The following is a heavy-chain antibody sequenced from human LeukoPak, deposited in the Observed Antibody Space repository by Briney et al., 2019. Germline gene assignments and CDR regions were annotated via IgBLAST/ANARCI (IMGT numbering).Heavy chain of an antibody. CDR2: IYTSGST. CDR1: GGSISSGSYY. V-gene: IGHV4-61*02. J-gene: IGHJ3*02. Sequence: SQTLSLTCTVSGGSISSGSYYWSWIRQPAGKGLEWIGRIYTSGSTNYNPSLKSRVTISVDTSMNQFSLKLSSVTAADTAVYYCARRNSSSWVPGAFDIWGQGTMVTVSS. CDR3: ARRNSSSWVPGAFDI. D-gene: IGHD6-13*01.